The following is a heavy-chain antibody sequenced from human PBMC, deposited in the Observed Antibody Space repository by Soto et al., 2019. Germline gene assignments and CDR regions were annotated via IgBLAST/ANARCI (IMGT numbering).Heavy chain of an antibody. D-gene: IGHD5-12*01. Sequence: QVQLVESGGGVVQPGRSLRLSCAASGFTFSSYGMHWVRQAPGKGLEWVAVISYDGSNKYYADSVKGRLTISRDNSKNXPXXQMTRLRGEDTAVYYCAKDNGSGCDWLRVGDASDIWGQGTMVTVSS. J-gene: IGHJ3*02. CDR2: ISYDGSNK. V-gene: IGHV3-30*18. CDR3: AKDNGSGCDWLRVGDASDI. CDR1: GFTFSSYG.